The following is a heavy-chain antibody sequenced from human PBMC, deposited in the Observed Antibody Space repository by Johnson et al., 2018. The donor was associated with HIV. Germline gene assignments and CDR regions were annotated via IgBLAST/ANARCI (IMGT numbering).Heavy chain of an antibody. Sequence: QVQLVESGGGVVQPGRSLRLSCAASGSTFRDYAMHWVRQAPGKGLEWVAVISFDYSNYYYADSVTGRFIISSDYSKNTLYLQMNSLRVEDTAVYYCGGDREGLRQWLARGFGAFNIWGQGAMLTVSS. J-gene: IGHJ3*02. CDR1: GSTFRDYA. D-gene: IGHD6-19*01. V-gene: IGHV3-30-3*01. CDR3: GGDREGLRQWLARGFGAFNI. CDR2: ISFDYSNY.